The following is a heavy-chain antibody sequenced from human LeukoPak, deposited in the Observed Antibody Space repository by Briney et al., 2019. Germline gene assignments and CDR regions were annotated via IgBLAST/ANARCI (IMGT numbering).Heavy chain of an antibody. Sequence: ASVKVSCKASGGTFSSYAISWVRQAPGQGLEWMGWISAYNGNTNYAQKLQGRVTMTTDTSTSTAYMELRSPRSDDTAVYYCARVRYYFDYWGQGTLVTVSS. D-gene: IGHD4-17*01. J-gene: IGHJ4*02. V-gene: IGHV1-18*01. CDR2: ISAYNGNT. CDR1: GGTFSSYA. CDR3: ARVRYYFDY.